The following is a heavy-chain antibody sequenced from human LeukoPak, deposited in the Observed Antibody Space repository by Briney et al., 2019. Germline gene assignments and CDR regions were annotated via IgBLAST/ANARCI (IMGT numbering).Heavy chain of an antibody. V-gene: IGHV3-20*04. CDR2: INRNGGST. D-gene: IGHD2-2*02. Sequence: GGSLRLSCAASGFTFDDYGMSWVRQAPGKGLEWVSGINRNGGSTGYADSVKGRFTISRDNAKNSLYLQMNSLRAEDTALYYCARADFIDIVVVPAAISAALWGQGTLVTVSS. CDR1: GFTFDDYG. CDR3: ARADFIDIVVVPAAISAAL. J-gene: IGHJ4*02.